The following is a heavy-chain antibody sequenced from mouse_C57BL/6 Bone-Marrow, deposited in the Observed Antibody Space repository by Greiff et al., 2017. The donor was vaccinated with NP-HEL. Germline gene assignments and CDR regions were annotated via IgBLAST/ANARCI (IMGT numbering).Heavy chain of an antibody. Sequence: QVHVKQSGAELARPGASVKLSCKASGYTFTSYGISWVKQRTGQGLEWIGEIYPRSGNTYYNEKFKGKATLTADKSSSTAYMELRSLTSEDSAVYFCARGGDYGRYFDYWGQGTTLTVSS. J-gene: IGHJ2*01. D-gene: IGHD1-1*01. V-gene: IGHV1-81*01. CDR1: GYTFTSYG. CDR2: IYPRSGNT. CDR3: ARGGDYGRYFDY.